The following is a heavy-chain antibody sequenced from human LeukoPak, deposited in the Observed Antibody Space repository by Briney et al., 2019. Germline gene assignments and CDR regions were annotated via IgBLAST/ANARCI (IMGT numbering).Heavy chain of an antibody. Sequence: SETLSLTCTVSGGSISSSSYYWGWIRQPPGKGLEWIGSIYYSGSTYYNPSLKSRVTISVDTSKNQFSLKLSSVTAADTAVYYCARSSSGWRAHSSGYYYDYWGQGTLVTVSS. V-gene: IGHV4-39*07. D-gene: IGHD3-22*01. CDR2: IYYSGST. CDR3: ARSSSGWRAHSSGYYYDY. J-gene: IGHJ4*02. CDR1: GGSISSSSYY.